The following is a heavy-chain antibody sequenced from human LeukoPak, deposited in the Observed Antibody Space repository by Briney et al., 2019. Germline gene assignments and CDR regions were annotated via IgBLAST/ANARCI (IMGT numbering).Heavy chain of an antibody. D-gene: IGHD1-26*01. Sequence: GGSLRLSCAASGFTFSSSAMSWVRQAPGKGLEWISGISGSGASTYYADSVKGRFTISRDDSRNTLYLQMNSLRGDDMAVYYCAKDVGKWESLHFFDYWGQGTLVTVSS. J-gene: IGHJ4*02. V-gene: IGHV3-23*01. CDR2: ISGSGAST. CDR3: AKDVGKWESLHFFDY. CDR1: GFTFSSSA.